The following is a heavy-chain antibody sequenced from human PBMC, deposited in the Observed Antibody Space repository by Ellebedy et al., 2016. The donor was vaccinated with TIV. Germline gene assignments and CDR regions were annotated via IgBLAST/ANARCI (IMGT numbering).Heavy chain of an antibody. CDR1: GGSISSYY. Sequence: MPSETLSLTCTVSGGSISSYYWSWIRQPPGKGLEWIGYIYYSGSTNYNPSLKSRVTISVDTSKNQFSRKLSSVTAADTAVYYCARLGTSSDYWGQGTLVTVSS. D-gene: IGHD1-1*01. CDR2: IYYSGST. V-gene: IGHV4-59*08. J-gene: IGHJ4*02. CDR3: ARLGTSSDY.